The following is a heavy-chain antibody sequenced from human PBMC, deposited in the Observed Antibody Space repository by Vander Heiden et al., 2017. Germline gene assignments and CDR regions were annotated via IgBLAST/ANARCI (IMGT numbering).Heavy chain of an antibody. V-gene: IGHV1-2*02. Sequence: QVQLVQSGAEVKKPGVSVKVSCKASGYSFTAHVVHGVRQAPGQNLEWMGWLNPSNGDTSYAQKFQGRVTMTRDTSISTVYMELTSLIYDDTAVYFCARDLGFREGPKGWIFYYDFWGQGTLVTVSP. J-gene: IGHJ4*02. CDR3: ARDLGFREGPKGWIFYYDF. CDR1: GYSFTAHV. D-gene: IGHD2-2*03. CDR2: LNPSNGDT.